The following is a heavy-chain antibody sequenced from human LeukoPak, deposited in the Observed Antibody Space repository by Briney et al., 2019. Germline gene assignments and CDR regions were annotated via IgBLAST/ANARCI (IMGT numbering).Heavy chain of an antibody. CDR2: ISGSGGST. CDR1: GFTFDDYG. V-gene: IGHV3-23*01. Sequence: GGSLRLSCAASGFTFDDYGMSWVRQAPGRGLEWVSAISGSGGSTYYADSVKGRFTISRDNSKNTLYLQMNSLRAEDTAVYYCAKDSRPSPIVATITHGGAFDIWGQGTMVTVSS. D-gene: IGHD5-12*01. J-gene: IGHJ3*02. CDR3: AKDSRPSPIVATITHGGAFDI.